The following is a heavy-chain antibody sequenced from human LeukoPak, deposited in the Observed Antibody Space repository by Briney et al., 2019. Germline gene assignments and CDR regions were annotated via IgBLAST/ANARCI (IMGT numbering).Heavy chain of an antibody. CDR3: ARDYYDYVWGSYRLFDY. V-gene: IGHV3-21*01. CDR2: ISSSSSYI. CDR1: GFTFSSYS. J-gene: IGHJ4*02. D-gene: IGHD3-16*02. Sequence: KPGGSLRLSCAASGFTFSSYSVNWVRQAPGKGLEWVSSISSSSSYIYYADSVKGRFTISRDNAKNSLYLQMNSLRAEDTAVYYCARDYYDYVWGSYRLFDYWGQGTLVTVSS.